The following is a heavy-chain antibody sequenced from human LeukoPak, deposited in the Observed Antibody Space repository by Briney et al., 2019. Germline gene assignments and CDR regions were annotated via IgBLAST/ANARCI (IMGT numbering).Heavy chain of an antibody. Sequence: PGGSLRLSCAASGFTFSDYYMSWIRQAPGKGLEWISYISGSSGTIYYGDSVKGRFTISRDNAKNSLYLQMNSLRAEDTAVYCCARRQLTSRPVDYWGQGTLVTVSS. D-gene: IGHD1-1*01. V-gene: IGHV3-11*01. CDR1: GFTFSDYY. J-gene: IGHJ4*02. CDR2: ISGSSGTI. CDR3: ARRQLTSRPVDY.